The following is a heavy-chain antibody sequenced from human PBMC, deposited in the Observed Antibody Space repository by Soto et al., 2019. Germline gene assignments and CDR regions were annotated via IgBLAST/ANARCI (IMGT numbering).Heavy chain of an antibody. CDR3: ARDTQSPPISSGWYEDAFDI. J-gene: IGHJ3*02. CDR2: ISAYNGNT. D-gene: IGHD6-19*01. V-gene: IGHV1-18*03. CDR1: GYTFTSYG. Sequence: ASVKVSCKASGYTFTSYGISWVRQAPGQGLEWMGWISAYNGNTNYAQKLQGRVTMTTDTSTSTAYMELRSLRSDDMAVYYCARDTQSPPISSGWYEDAFDIWGQGTMVTVSS.